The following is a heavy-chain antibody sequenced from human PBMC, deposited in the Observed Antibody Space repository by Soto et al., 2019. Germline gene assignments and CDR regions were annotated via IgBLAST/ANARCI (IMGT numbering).Heavy chain of an antibody. CDR3: ARDWCSGGICYLFFDY. J-gene: IGHJ4*02. D-gene: IGHD2-15*01. CDR1: GYAFTSYG. V-gene: IGHV1-18*04. Sequence: QVQLVQSGAEVKKPGASVKVSCKAAGYAFTSYGISFLRQAPGQALEWMGWINIYNGNTNYAQKFQGRVIMTTDTSTNTAYMELRSLRSDDTAVYYCARDWCSGGICYLFFDYWGQGTLVTVSS. CDR2: INIYNGNT.